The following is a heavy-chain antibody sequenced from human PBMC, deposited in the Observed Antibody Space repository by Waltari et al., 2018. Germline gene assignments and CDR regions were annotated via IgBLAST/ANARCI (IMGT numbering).Heavy chain of an antibody. CDR2: SKSKTDGGTT. Sequence: EVQLVESGGGLVKPGGSLRLSCAASGFTFSNAWMNWVRQAPGKGLEWVGRSKSKTDGGTTDYAAPVKGRFTISRDDSKNTLYLQMNSLKTEDTAVYYCTTADYGDYVWGQGTLVTVSS. D-gene: IGHD4-17*01. CDR3: TTADYGDYV. J-gene: IGHJ4*02. V-gene: IGHV3-15*07. CDR1: GFTFSNAW.